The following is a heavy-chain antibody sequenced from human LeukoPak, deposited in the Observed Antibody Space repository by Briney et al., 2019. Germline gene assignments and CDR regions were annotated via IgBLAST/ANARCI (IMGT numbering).Heavy chain of an antibody. CDR2: VIASSGST. V-gene: IGHV3-23*01. J-gene: IGHJ4*02. CDR1: GFTFSNYA. D-gene: IGHD5-12*01. Sequence: GGSLRLSCVATGFTFSNYAMNWVRQAPGKGLECVSVVIASSGSTDYADSVKGRFTISRDISKNTLYLQMNRLRAEDTAIYYCAKGGYDYIEIGYFDYWGQGTPVTVAS. CDR3: AKGGYDYIEIGYFDY.